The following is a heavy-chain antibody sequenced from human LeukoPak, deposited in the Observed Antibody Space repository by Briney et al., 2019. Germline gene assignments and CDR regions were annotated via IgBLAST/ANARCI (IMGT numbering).Heavy chain of an antibody. V-gene: IGHV5-51*01. CDR1: GYTFSNYW. CDR2: IYPDDSDT. D-gene: IGHD3-10*01. CDR3: AIFGDKYGSGSYGDS. Sequence: GESLKISCKGFGYTFSNYWIGWVRQMPGKGLEWMGIIYPDDSDTRNSPSFQGQVTISADKSITTAFLQWSSLKASDTAMYYCAIFGDKYGSGSYGDSWGQGTLVTVSS. J-gene: IGHJ4*02.